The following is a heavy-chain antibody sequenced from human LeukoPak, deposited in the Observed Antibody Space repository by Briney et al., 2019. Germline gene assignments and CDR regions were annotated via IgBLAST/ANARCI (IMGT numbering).Heavy chain of an antibody. CDR1: GFTFSSYW. V-gene: IGHV3-7*03. CDR2: IKQDGSEK. D-gene: IGHD3-9*01. J-gene: IGHJ3*02. CDR3: AREENILTSNPFDI. Sequence: GGSLRLSCAASGFTFSSYWMSWVRQAPGKGLEWVANIKQDGSEKYYVDSVKGRFTISRDNAKNSLYLQMNSLRAEDTAVYYCAREENILTSNPFDIWGQGTMVTVSS.